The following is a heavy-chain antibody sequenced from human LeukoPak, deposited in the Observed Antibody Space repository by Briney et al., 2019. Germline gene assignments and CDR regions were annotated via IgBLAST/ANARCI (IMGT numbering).Heavy chain of an antibody. Sequence: SETLSLTCTVSGGSISSGSYYWNWIRQPAGKGLEWIGRIYASGITNYHPSLKSRVAILVDTSKNQFSLRLSSVTAADTAVYYCASGADSSNYFLYYWGPGILVTVSS. V-gene: IGHV4-61*02. CDR2: IYASGIT. D-gene: IGHD3-22*01. CDR3: ASGADSSNYFLYY. J-gene: IGHJ4*02. CDR1: GGSISSGSYY.